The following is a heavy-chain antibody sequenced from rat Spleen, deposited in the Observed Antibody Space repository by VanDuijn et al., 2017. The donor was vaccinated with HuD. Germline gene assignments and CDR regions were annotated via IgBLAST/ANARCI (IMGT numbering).Heavy chain of an antibody. D-gene: IGHD1-10*01. CDR1: XFTXXXYX. Sequence: EVQLVESDGGLVQPGRXXKLSCAXXXFTXXXYXXXWVXXXPTXGLEWXXTIXSDGSNTYYRDSGKGRFTISRDNVRSTLYLKMDSLRSEDTATYYCARHNNYFDYWGQGVMVTVSS. CDR3: ARHNNYFDY. J-gene: IGHJ2*01. V-gene: IGHV5-29*01. CDR2: IXSDGSNT.